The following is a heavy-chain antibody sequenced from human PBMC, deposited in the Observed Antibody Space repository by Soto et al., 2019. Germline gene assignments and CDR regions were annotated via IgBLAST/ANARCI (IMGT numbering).Heavy chain of an antibody. CDR3: ARGDYYYGSGFHNWFDP. CDR2: INPSGGST. Sequence: ASVQVSCKASGYTITSYYMHWVRQDPGQGLEWMGIINPSGGSTSYAQKFQGRVTMTRDTSTSTVYMELSSLRSEDTAVYYCARGDYYYGSGFHNWFDPWGQGTLVTVSS. V-gene: IGHV1-46*01. J-gene: IGHJ5*02. D-gene: IGHD3-10*01. CDR1: GYTITSYY.